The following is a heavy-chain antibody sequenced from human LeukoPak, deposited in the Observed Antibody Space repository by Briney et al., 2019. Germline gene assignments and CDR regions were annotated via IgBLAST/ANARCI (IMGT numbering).Heavy chain of an antibody. Sequence: PSETLSLTCTVSGGSISSYYWSWIRQPPGKGLEWIGYIYYSGSTNYNPSLKSRVTMSVDTSKNQFSLKLSSVTAADTAVYYCARDSGSSWFTNAFDIWGQGTMVTVSS. J-gene: IGHJ3*02. V-gene: IGHV4-59*12. CDR3: ARDSGSSWFTNAFDI. D-gene: IGHD6-13*01. CDR1: GGSISSYY. CDR2: IYYSGST.